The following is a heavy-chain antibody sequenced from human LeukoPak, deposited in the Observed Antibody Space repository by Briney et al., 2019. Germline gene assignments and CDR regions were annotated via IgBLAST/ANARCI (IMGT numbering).Heavy chain of an antibody. CDR3: ARGNYYGSGSYDAFDI. J-gene: IGHJ3*02. Sequence: ASVKVSCKASGYTFTSYDINWVRQATGQGLEWMGWMNPNSGNTGYAQKFQGRVTMTRNTSISTAYMELSSLRSEDTAVHYCARGNYYGSGSYDAFDIWGQGTMVTVSS. D-gene: IGHD3-10*01. CDR2: MNPNSGNT. CDR1: GYTFTSYD. V-gene: IGHV1-8*01.